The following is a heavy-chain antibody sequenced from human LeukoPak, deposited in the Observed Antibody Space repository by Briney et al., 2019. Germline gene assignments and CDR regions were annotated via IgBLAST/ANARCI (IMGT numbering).Heavy chain of an antibody. CDR2: IYPGDSDT. Sequence: GESLKISCKGSGYSFTSYWISWVRQMPGKGLEWMGIIYPGDSDTRYRPSFQGQVTISADKSISTAYLQWSSLKASDTAMYYCARHEGRWYDILTGYRNDAFDIWGQGTMVTVSS. J-gene: IGHJ3*02. CDR3: ARHEGRWYDILTGYRNDAFDI. D-gene: IGHD3-9*01. V-gene: IGHV5-51*01. CDR1: GYSFTSYW.